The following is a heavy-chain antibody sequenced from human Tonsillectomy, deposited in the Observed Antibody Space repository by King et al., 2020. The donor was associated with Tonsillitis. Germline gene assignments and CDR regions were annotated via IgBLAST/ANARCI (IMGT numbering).Heavy chain of an antibody. CDR3: ASDYSSSRGYFDY. Sequence: QLQESGPGLVKPSDTMSLTCTVSGGSISRYYWSWIRQPPGKRLALNGYIYYTGSTHYNPHLQTRVTISVDTSKNQFSLQLSSVTAADTAVYYCASDYSSSRGYFDYWGQGTLVTVSS. D-gene: IGHD6-6*01. J-gene: IGHJ4*02. V-gene: IGHV4-59*08. CDR2: IYYTGST. CDR1: GGSISRYY.